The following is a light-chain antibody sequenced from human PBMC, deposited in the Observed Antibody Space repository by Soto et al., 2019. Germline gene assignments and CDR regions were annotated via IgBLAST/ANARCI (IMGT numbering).Light chain of an antibody. CDR1: QSISSW. Sequence: DIQMTQSPSTLSASVGDRVTITCRASQSISSWLAWYQQKPGKAPKLLIYDASSLESGVPSRFSGSGSGTEFTHTISSLQPDDFATYYCQQYNSWWTFGQGTKVDIK. CDR3: QQYNSWWT. V-gene: IGKV1-5*01. CDR2: DAS. J-gene: IGKJ1*01.